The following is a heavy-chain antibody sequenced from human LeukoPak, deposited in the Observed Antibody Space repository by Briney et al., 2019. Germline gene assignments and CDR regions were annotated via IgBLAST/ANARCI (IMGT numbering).Heavy chain of an antibody. J-gene: IGHJ4*02. CDR2: IYYRGIT. V-gene: IGHV4-39*07. CDR1: GGSISSSSYY. CDR3: ARVGYSSSWLSFDY. D-gene: IGHD6-13*01. Sequence: SETLSLTCTVSGGSISSSSYYWGWIRQPPGKGLEWIGSIYYRGITYYNPSLKSRVTISVDTSKNQFSLKLSSVTAADTAVYYCARVGYSSSWLSFDYWGQGTLVTVSS.